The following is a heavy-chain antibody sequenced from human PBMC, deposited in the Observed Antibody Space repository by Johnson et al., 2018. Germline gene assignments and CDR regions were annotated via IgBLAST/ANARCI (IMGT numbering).Heavy chain of an antibody. D-gene: IGHD6-13*01. Sequence: EVQLVESGGGLVQPGGSLRLSCAASGFTFSNYWMHWLRQAPGKGLVWISHISNSDGSNTTYADSVKGRFTLSRDNAKNTLYLQMNSLRAEDTAVYYCARVGGYSSSWAMDVWGKGTTVTVSS. CDR1: GFTFSNYW. CDR2: ISNSDGSNT. J-gene: IGHJ6*03. V-gene: IGHV3-74*01. CDR3: ARVGGYSSSWAMDV.